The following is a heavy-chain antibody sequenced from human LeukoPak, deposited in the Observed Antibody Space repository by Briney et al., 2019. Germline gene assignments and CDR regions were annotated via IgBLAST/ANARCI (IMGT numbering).Heavy chain of an antibody. Sequence: ASVKVSCKASGYTFTNYGISWVRQAPGQGLEWMGWISAYNGNTNYAQNFQGRVTMTTDTSTRTAYMELRSLRSDDTAIYYCARHNRGDYDFFDFWGQGTLVTVSS. J-gene: IGHJ4*02. D-gene: IGHD5-12*01. CDR2: ISAYNGNT. V-gene: IGHV1-18*01. CDR3: ARHNRGDYDFFDF. CDR1: GYTFTNYG.